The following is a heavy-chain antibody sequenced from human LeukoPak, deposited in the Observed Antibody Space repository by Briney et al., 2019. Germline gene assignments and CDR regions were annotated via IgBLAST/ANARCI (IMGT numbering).Heavy chain of an antibody. Sequence: GASVKVSCKASGHTFTSYDINWVRQATGQGLEWMGWMNPSSGNTGYAQKFQGRVTMTRNTSISTAYMELSSLRSEDTAVYYCARAGGYCGRISCPYYFDYWGQGSLVAVSS. CDR2: MNPSSGNT. CDR3: ARAGGYCGRISCPYYFDY. V-gene: IGHV1-8*01. CDR1: GHTFTSYD. D-gene: IGHD2-15*01. J-gene: IGHJ4*02.